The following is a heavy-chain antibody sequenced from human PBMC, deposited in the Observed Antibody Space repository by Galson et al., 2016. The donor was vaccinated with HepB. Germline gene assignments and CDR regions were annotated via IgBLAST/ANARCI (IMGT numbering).Heavy chain of an antibody. D-gene: IGHD1-26*01. CDR1: GGSINSSDW. Sequence: SETLSLTCAVSGGSINSSDWSSWVRQVPGKGLEWIGEISETGTANHNPSLTRRLTMSVDKSKHQFTLNLSDVTAADTAIYYCARVTLGPTRAKFDSWGQGTLVTVSS. CDR2: ISETGTA. CDR3: ARVTLGPTRAKFDS. J-gene: IGHJ4*02. V-gene: IGHV4-4*02.